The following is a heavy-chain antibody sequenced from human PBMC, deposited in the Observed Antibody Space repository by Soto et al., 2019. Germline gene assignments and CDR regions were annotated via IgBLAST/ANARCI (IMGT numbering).Heavy chain of an antibody. J-gene: IGHJ3*02. CDR3: GRVATGTSSLSYAFDI. Sequence: QVQLVQSGAEVKKPGSSVKVSCKASGGTFSTSAISWVRQAPGQGLEWLGGIIPIFGTANYAQKFQGRVTITADESTSTAYMELSSLRSEDTAVYHCGRVATGTSSLSYAFDIWGQGTLVTVSS. D-gene: IGHD1-7*01. CDR1: GGTFSTSA. V-gene: IGHV1-69*01. CDR2: IIPIFGTA.